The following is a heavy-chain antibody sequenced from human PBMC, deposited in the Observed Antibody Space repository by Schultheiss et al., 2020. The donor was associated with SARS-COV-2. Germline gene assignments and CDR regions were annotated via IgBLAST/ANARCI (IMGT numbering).Heavy chain of an antibody. CDR2: ISGSGGST. CDR3: AREGPASNYYYYYMDV. J-gene: IGHJ6*03. V-gene: IGHV3-23*01. Sequence: GGSLRLSCAASGFTFSSYAMSWVRQAPGKGLEWVSAISGSGGSTYYADSVKGRFTISRDNAKNTLYLQMNSLRAEDTAVYYCAREGPASNYYYYYMDVWGKGTTVTVSS. D-gene: IGHD4-11*01. CDR1: GFTFSSYA.